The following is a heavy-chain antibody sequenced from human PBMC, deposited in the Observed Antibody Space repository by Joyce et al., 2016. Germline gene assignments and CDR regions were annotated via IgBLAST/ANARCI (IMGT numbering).Heavy chain of an antibody. CDR3: AATRSESEHLPFHH. D-gene: IGHD3-3*01. CDR1: GDSITKFGDY. CDR2: ISYTGST. V-gene: IGHV4-31*03. Sequence: QVQLQESGPGLVKPSQTLSLTCIVSGDSITKFGDYWSWIRQHPGNGLGRTGYISYTGSTYDSRSLKSRVVMSLDTAKNHFSLNLTSLTAADTAVFYCAATRSESEHLPFHHWGQGTLVTVSS. J-gene: IGHJ4*02.